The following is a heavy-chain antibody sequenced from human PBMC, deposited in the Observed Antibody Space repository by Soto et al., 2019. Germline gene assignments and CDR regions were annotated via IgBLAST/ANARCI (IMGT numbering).Heavy chain of an antibody. CDR1: GGSISSGGYY. V-gene: IGHV4-31*03. CDR2: IYYSGST. CDR3: ARLGGGSASVYYYYMDV. Sequence: SETLSLTCTVSGGSISSGGYYWSWIRQHPGKGLEWIGYIYYSGSTYYNPSLKSRVTVSVDTSKNQFSLRLSSVTAADTAVYYCARLGGGSASVYYYYMDVWGKGTTVTVSS. D-gene: IGHD2-2*01. J-gene: IGHJ6*03.